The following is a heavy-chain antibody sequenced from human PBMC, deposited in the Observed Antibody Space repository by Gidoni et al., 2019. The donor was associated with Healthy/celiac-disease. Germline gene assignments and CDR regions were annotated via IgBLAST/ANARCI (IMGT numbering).Heavy chain of an antibody. J-gene: IGHJ4*02. Sequence: QLHLQESGPGLVKPSETLSLTCTVSGGSISSSSYYWCWIRQPPGKGLEWIGSIYYSGSTYYNPSLKSRVTISVDTYKNQFSLKLSSVTAADTAVYYCARHAPTLRLGELSLTYFDYWGQGTLVTVSS. CDR1: GGSISSSSYY. CDR3: ARHAPTLRLGELSLTYFDY. D-gene: IGHD3-16*02. CDR2: IYYSGST. V-gene: IGHV4-39*01.